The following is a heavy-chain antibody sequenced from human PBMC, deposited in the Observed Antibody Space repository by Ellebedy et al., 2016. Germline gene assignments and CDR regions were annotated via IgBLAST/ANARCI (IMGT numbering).Heavy chain of an antibody. D-gene: IGHD2-15*01. Sequence: GGSLRLSCAASGFTFSSYAMNWVRQAPGKGLEWVSAISGSGGTTYYADSVKGRFTISRDNSKNTLYLQMNSLRAEDTAVYYCARGVGSGWFDPWGQGTLVTVPS. CDR3: ARGVGSGWFDP. CDR2: ISGSGGTT. V-gene: IGHV3-23*01. J-gene: IGHJ5*02. CDR1: GFTFSSYA.